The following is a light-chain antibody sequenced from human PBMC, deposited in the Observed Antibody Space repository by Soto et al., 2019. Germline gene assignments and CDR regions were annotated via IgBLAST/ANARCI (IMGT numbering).Light chain of an antibody. CDR1: SSDVGSFDL. Sequence: QSALTQPASVSGSPGQSITISCTGTSSDVGSFDLVSWYQQHPGKAPKLMIYEVSKRPSGVSNRFSGSKSGNTASLTISGLQAEDEADYYCCSYAGSSTLXFGGXXKLTVL. J-gene: IGLJ2*01. CDR2: EVS. CDR3: CSYAGSSTLX. V-gene: IGLV2-23*02.